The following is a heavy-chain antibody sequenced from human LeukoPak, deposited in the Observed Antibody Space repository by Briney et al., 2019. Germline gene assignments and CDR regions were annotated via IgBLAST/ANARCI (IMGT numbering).Heavy chain of an antibody. J-gene: IGHJ6*02. D-gene: IGHD2-15*01. CDR3: AKGSGGSCYSGMDV. CDR1: GFTFSSYA. CDR2: ISGSGGST. Sequence: QAGGSLRLSCAASGFTFSSYAMSWVRQAPGKGLEWVSAISGSGGSTYYADSVKGRFTISRDNSKNTLYLQMNSLRAEDTAVYYCAKGSGGSCYSGMDVWGQGTTVTVSS. V-gene: IGHV3-23*01.